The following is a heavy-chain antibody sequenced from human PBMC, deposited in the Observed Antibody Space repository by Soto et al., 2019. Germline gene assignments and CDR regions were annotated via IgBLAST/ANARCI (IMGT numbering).Heavy chain of an antibody. Sequence: QVQLVQSGAEVEKPGASVKVSCKASGYMFTYYYIHWVRQGLGQGLEWMGIINPNGGTTTYAQNFQGRVTMTRDTSTSTVYMELTSLTSEDTAIYYCVRGPYSYGSLYYLDYWGQGTLVTVSS. CDR1: GYMFTYYY. CDR3: VRGPYSYGSLYYLDY. J-gene: IGHJ4*02. CDR2: INPNGGTT. D-gene: IGHD3-10*01. V-gene: IGHV1-46*01.